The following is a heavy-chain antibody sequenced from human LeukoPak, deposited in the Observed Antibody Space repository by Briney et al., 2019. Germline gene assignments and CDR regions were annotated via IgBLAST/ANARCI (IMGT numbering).Heavy chain of an antibody. J-gene: IGHJ4*02. CDR2: IWYDGSNK. CDR1: GFTFSSYG. Sequence: RSLRLSCAASGFTFSSYGMHWVREAPGKGLEWVAVIWYDGSNKYYADSVKGRFTISRDNSKNTLYLQMNSLRAEDTAVYYCAKGKDAGYYFDYWGQGTLVTVSS. CDR3: AKGKDAGYYFDY. V-gene: IGHV3-33*06.